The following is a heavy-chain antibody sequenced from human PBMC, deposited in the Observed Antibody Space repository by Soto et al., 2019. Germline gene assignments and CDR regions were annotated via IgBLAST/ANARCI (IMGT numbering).Heavy chain of an antibody. CDR3: ARCAIHGSSWYFGFDP. Sequence: QVQLVQSGAAVRLPGSSVNVSCTASGGTFSTYSINWVRQAPGQGLEWLGGINPLSGTTNYEQKFKGRVTIRADESKSIAYMELSNLRAEDAAMYYCARCAIHGSSWYFGFDPWGQGTLVTVSS. V-gene: IGHV1-69*01. J-gene: IGHJ5*02. CDR1: GGTFSTYS. CDR2: INPLSGTT. D-gene: IGHD6-13*01.